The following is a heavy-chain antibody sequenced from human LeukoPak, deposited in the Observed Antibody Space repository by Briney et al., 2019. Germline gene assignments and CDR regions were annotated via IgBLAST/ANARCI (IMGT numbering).Heavy chain of an antibody. CDR1: GFSVSSNS. D-gene: IGHD6-6*01. Sequence: PGGSLRLSCAASGFSVSSNSVSWVRQAPGKGLEWVSVIYSGGTTYYADSIKGRFTISRDNAKNSLYLQMNSLRAEDTAVYYCARKTSSSSYIIGGQGTLVTVSS. CDR3: ARKTSSSSYII. CDR2: IYSGGTT. V-gene: IGHV3-53*01. J-gene: IGHJ4*02.